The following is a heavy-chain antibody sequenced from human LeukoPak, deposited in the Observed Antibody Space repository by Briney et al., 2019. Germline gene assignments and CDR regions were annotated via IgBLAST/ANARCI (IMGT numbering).Heavy chain of an antibody. J-gene: IGHJ4*02. CDR2: ISYDGSNK. V-gene: IGHV3-30*04. CDR3: ARDPPNDYGDSGGDY. CDR1: GFTFSSYA. Sequence: GGSLRLSCAASGFTFSSYAMHWVRQAPGKGLEWVAVISYDGSNKYYADSVKGRFTISRDNSKNTLYLQMNSLRAEDTAVYYCARDPPNDYGDSGGDYWGQGTLVTVSS. D-gene: IGHD4-17*01.